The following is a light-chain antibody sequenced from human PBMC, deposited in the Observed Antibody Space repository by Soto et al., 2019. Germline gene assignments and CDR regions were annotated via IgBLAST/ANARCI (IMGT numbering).Light chain of an antibody. CDR2: DAS. CDR1: QNVNYN. J-gene: IGKJ1*01. Sequence: IVMTQSPATLSVSPGERATLSCRASQNVNYNLAWYQQKPGQAPSLLIHDASTRATAIPARFSGSGSGTKFTLTILSLQSEDFAVYYWQQYNNWPRTFGQGTKVEIK. V-gene: IGKV3-15*01. CDR3: QQYNNWPRT.